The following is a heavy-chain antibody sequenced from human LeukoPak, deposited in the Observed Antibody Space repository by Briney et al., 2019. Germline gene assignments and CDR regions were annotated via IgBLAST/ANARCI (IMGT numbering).Heavy chain of an antibody. Sequence: GGSLRLSCAASGFTFSSYTMSWVRQAPGKGLEWVSTITTSDGNTYYADSVKGRFTVSRGNSKNTLYLQMNSLRAEDTAVYYCAKDGGLWVSAHWGDSWGRGTLVTVSS. D-gene: IGHD7-27*01. CDR2: ITTSDGNT. V-gene: IGHV3-23*01. CDR1: GFTFSSYT. J-gene: IGHJ4*02. CDR3: AKDGGLWVSAHWGDS.